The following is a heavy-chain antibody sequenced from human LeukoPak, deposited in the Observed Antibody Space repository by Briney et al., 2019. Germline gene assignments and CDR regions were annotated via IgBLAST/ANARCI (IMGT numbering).Heavy chain of an antibody. Sequence: GGSLRLSCAASGFTFSDYDMSWVRQAPGRGLEWVSGFSGSGADTYYADSVKGRFTISRDNSKNTLYLQMNSLRAGDTAVYYCAKGYGFDSSGSEHYFENWGQGILVTVSS. CDR2: FSGSGADT. D-gene: IGHD3-22*01. CDR1: GFTFSDYD. J-gene: IGHJ4*02. CDR3: AKGYGFDSSGSEHYFEN. V-gene: IGHV3-23*01.